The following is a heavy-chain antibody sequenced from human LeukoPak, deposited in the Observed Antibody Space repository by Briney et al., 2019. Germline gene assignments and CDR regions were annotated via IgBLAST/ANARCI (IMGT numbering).Heavy chain of an antibody. CDR3: AKGVQVPAASMFDP. CDR1: GFTFSSYA. D-gene: IGHD2-2*01. J-gene: IGHJ5*02. Sequence: GGSLRLSCAASGFTFSSYAMSWVRQAPGKGLEWVSAISGSGDSTYYGDSVKGRFTISRDNSKNTLYVQMNSLRAEDAALYYCAKGVQVPAASMFDPWGQGTLVTVSS. CDR2: ISGSGDST. V-gene: IGHV3-23*01.